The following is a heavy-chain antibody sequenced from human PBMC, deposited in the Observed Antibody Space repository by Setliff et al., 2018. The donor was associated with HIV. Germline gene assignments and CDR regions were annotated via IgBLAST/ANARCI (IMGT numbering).Heavy chain of an antibody. CDR1: GYTFTNYY. J-gene: IGHJ4*02. V-gene: IGHV1-46*01. D-gene: IGHD1-26*01. CDR3: ARDVGGATNENYFDY. Sequence: ASVKVSCKASGYTFTNYYMHWVRQAPGQGLEWMGIINPTSSSTTFAQNFQGRVTMTRDTSTSTVYMELSSLRSEDTAMFYCARDVGGATNENYFDYWGQGTLVTVSS. CDR2: INPTSSST.